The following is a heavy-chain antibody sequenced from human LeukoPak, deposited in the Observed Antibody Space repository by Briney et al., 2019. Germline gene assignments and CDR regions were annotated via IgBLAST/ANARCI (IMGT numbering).Heavy chain of an antibody. CDR3: AKGYYGSGSYGWFDY. D-gene: IGHD3-10*01. J-gene: IGHJ4*02. CDR1: GFTFSGHG. CDR2: ISGSGDRT. Sequence: GGSLRLSCAASGFTFSGHGMNWVRQAPGKGLEWVSTISGSGDRTYYADSVKGRFTISRDNSKNTLFLHMNSLRAEDTAVYSCAKGYYGSGSYGWFDYWGQGTLVTVSS. V-gene: IGHV3-23*01.